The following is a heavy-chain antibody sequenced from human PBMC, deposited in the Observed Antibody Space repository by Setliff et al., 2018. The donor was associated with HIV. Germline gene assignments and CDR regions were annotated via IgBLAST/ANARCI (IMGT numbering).Heavy chain of an antibody. J-gene: IGHJ5*02. V-gene: IGHV4-39*01. CDR3: ARHGIVVVIAIPNWFDP. D-gene: IGHD2-21*01. CDR2: IYHSGST. CDR1: GGSISSSSHY. Sequence: KTSETLSLTCTVSGGSISSSSHYWGWIRQPPGKGLEWIGSIYHSGSTHYNAPLKSRATISVDTSKNQFSLKLTSVTAADTAVYYCARHGIVVVIAIPNWFDPWGQGTLVTVSS.